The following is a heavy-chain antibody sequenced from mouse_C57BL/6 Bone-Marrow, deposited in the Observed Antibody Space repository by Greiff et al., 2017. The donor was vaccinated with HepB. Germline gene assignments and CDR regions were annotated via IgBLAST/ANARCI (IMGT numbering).Heavy chain of an antibody. J-gene: IGHJ1*03. CDR3: AIPDRYFDV. V-gene: IGHV1-12*01. CDR2: IYPGNGDT. Sequence: QVQLKQSGAELVRPGASVKMSCKASGYTFTSYNVHWVKQTPRQGLEWIGAIYPGNGDTSYNQKFKGKATLTVDKSSSTAYMQLSSLTSEDSAVYFCAIPDRYFDVWGTGTTVTVSS. CDR1: GYTFTSYN.